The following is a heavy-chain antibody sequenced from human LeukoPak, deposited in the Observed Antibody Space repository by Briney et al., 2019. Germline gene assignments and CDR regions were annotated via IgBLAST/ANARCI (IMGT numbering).Heavy chain of an antibody. CDR3: ARVGYCSSTSCYGAAFDI. Sequence: GASVKVSCKASGYTFTSYGISWVRQAPGQGLEWMGWISAYNGNTNYAQKLQGRVTMTTDTSTSTAYMELRSLRSDDTAVYYCARVGYCSSTSCYGAAFDIWGQGTMVTVSS. CDR2: ISAYNGNT. D-gene: IGHD2-2*01. CDR1: GYTFTSYG. V-gene: IGHV1-18*01. J-gene: IGHJ3*02.